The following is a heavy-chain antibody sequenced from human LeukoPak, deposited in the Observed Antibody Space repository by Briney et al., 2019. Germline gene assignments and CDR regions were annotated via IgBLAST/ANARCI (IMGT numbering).Heavy chain of an antibody. CDR1: GFTFSDYF. Sequence: GGSLRLSCAASGFTFSDYFMSWIRQAPGKGLEWVSYISSSTYTNYADSVKGRFTISRDNAKNSLYLEMNSLRAEDTAVYYCARDIGGYNYDYWGQGTLVTVSS. D-gene: IGHD5-24*01. CDR2: ISSSTYT. V-gene: IGHV3-11*06. J-gene: IGHJ4*02. CDR3: ARDIGGYNYDY.